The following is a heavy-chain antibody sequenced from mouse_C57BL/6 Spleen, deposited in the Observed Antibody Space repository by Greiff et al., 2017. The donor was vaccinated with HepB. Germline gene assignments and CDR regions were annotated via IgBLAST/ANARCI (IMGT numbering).Heavy chain of an antibody. CDR3: ARSGDYDGGGYFDY. CDR1: GYAFSSYW. V-gene: IGHV1-80*01. D-gene: IGHD2-4*01. CDR2: IYPGDGDT. Sequence: VQLQQSGAELVKPGASVKISCKASGYAFSSYWMNWVKQRPGKGLEWIGQIYPGDGDTNYNGKFKGKATLTADKSSSTAYMQLSSLTSEDSAVYFWARSGDYDGGGYFDYWGQGHTLTVSS. J-gene: IGHJ2*01.